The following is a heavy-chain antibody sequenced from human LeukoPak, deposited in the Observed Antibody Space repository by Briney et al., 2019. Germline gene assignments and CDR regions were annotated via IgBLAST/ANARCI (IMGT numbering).Heavy chain of an antibody. D-gene: IGHD6-25*01. CDR2: IDHGGSA. CDR3: ARGRVVAASFRF. V-gene: IGHV4-34*01. Sequence: PSETLSLTCAVYGGSFSGYSWNWIRQPPGKGLEWIGEIDHGGSANCNPSLKSRVTISVDTSKNQFSLRLSSLTAADTAVYCCARGRVVAASFRFWGKGTTVTVSS. CDR1: GGSFSGYS. J-gene: IGHJ6*04.